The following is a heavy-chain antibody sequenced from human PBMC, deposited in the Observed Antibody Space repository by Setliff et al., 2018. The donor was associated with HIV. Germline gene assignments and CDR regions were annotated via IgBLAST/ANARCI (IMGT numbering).Heavy chain of an antibody. V-gene: IGHV4-4*08. Sequence: SETLSLTCTLSGGSMSSYYWTWIRQPPGKGLEWIGYVYTSEISNYNSSLRSRVAISLDTSKNQFSLKLGPVTAADTAVYYCARAISTPSYYYHMDVWGTGTPVTVSS. D-gene: IGHD3-10*01. CDR2: VYTSEIS. CDR1: GGSMSSYY. J-gene: IGHJ6*03. CDR3: ARAISTPSYYYHMDV.